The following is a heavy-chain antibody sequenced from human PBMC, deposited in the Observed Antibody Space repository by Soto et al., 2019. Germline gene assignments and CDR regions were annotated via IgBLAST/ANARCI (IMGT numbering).Heavy chain of an antibody. Sequence: EVQLVESGGGLVQPGGSLKLSCAASGFTFSGSAMHWVRQASGKGLEWVGRIRSKANSYATAYAASVKGRFTISRDDSKNTAYLQMNSLKTEDTAVYYWTRRSPTGAAGDFDYWGQGTLVTVSS. CDR1: GFTFSGSA. V-gene: IGHV3-73*01. CDR2: IRSKANSYAT. CDR3: TRRSPTGAAGDFDY. J-gene: IGHJ4*02. D-gene: IGHD6-13*01.